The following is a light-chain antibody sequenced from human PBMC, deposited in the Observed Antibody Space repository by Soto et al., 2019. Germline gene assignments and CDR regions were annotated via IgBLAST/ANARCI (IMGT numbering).Light chain of an antibody. J-gene: IGLJ3*02. CDR3: AAWDDSLSGHWV. Sequence: QAVVTQPPSASGTPGQRVTISCSGSSSNIGSYYVYWYLQLPGTAPKLLIYSNSQRPSGVPDRFSGSKSGTSASLAISGLRSEDEGDYYCAAWDDSLSGHWVFGGGTKLTVL. CDR2: SNS. CDR1: SSNIGSYY. V-gene: IGLV1-47*02.